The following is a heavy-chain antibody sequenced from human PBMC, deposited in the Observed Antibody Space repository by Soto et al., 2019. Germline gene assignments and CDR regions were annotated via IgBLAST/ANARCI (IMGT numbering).Heavy chain of an antibody. V-gene: IGHV3-21*01. CDR3: ARVGGEITIFGVVIAPLDY. CDR2: ISSSSSYI. CDR1: GFTXXXYS. Sequence: EVQLVESGGGLVKPGGSLRLSCAASGFTXXXYSMNWVRQAPGKGLEWVSSISSSSSYIYYADSVKGRFTISGDNAKNSLYLQMNSLRAEDTAVYYCARVGGEITIFGVVIAPLDYWGQGTLVTVSS. J-gene: IGHJ4*02. D-gene: IGHD3-3*01.